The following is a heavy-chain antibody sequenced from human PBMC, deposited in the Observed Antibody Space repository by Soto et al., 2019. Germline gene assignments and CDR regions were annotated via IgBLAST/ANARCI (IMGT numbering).Heavy chain of an antibody. Sequence: SETLSLTCTVSGGSISSGGYYWSWIRQHPGKGLEWIGYIYYSGSTYYNPSLKSRVTISVDTSKNQFSLKLSSVTAADTAVYYCARDYNYYDSSGYYCSKCGMDVWDQGTTVTVSS. CDR3: ARDYNYYDSSGYYCSKCGMDV. D-gene: IGHD3-22*01. J-gene: IGHJ6*02. CDR1: GGSISSGGYY. CDR2: IYYSGST. V-gene: IGHV4-31*03.